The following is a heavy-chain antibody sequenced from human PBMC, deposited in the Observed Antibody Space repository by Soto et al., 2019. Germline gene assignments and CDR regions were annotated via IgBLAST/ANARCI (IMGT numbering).Heavy chain of an antibody. D-gene: IGHD5-18*01. CDR3: ARADTAMPELGY. CDR2: ISGSSSYI. V-gene: IGHV3-21*01. CDR1: GFTFSSYS. J-gene: IGHJ4*02. Sequence: PGGSLRLSCAASGFTFSSYSMNWVRQAPGKGLEWVSSISGSSSYIYYADSVKGRFTISRDNAKNSLYLQMNSLRAEDTAVYYCARADTAMPELGYWGQGTLVTVSS.